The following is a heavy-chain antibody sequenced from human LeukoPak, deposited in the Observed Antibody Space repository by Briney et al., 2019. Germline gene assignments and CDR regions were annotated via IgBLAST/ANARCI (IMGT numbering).Heavy chain of an antibody. CDR1: GGSISNYY. Sequence: SETLSLTCTVSGGSISNYYWSWIRQPAGKGLEWIGRIYSSGSINYNPSLKSRVTISVDTSKNQFSLKLSSVTAADTAVYYCARESNYLAFDYWGQGTLVTVSS. CDR2: IYSSGSI. D-gene: IGHD4-11*01. J-gene: IGHJ4*02. CDR3: ARESNYLAFDY. V-gene: IGHV4-4*07.